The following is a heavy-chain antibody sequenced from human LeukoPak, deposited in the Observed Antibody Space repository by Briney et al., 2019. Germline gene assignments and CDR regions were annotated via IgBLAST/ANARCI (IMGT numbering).Heavy chain of an antibody. Sequence: ASVKVSCKASGYTFTAYYMQWVRQAPGQGLEWMGWINPNSGVTNYPQRFQGRVTMTRDTSITTAYMELSSLRSEDTAVYYCARGVYSSSWYEFYYYYYGMDVWGQGTTVTVSS. CDR1: GYTFTAYY. V-gene: IGHV1-2*02. D-gene: IGHD6-13*01. CDR2: INPNSGVT. J-gene: IGHJ6*02. CDR3: ARGVYSSSWYEFYYYYYGMDV.